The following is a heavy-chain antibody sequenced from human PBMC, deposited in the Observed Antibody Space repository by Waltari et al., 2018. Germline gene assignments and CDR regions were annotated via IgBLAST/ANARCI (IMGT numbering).Heavy chain of an antibody. Sequence: EVQLVESGGGLVKPGGSLRLSCVASGFSFNAYTMNWVRHTPETGLEWVSSLGSSSTYTDYADSVKGRFTISRDNAANSLHLEMNALRPEDTAVYYCASHLEDFYYYMDVWGKGTTVTVSS. CDR3: ASHLEDFYYYMDV. J-gene: IGHJ6*03. CDR1: GFSFNAYT. V-gene: IGHV3-21*06. CDR2: LGSSSTYT.